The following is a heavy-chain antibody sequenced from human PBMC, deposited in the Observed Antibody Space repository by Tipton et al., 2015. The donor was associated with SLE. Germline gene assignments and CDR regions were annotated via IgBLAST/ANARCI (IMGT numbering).Heavy chain of an antibody. Sequence: TLSLTCTVSGYSISTGYYWGWIRQPPGKGLEWIGNMYQTGTTDYNPSLKSRVTISADTSKNQFSLRLTSVNAADTAVYYCARGQYKRDYWGQGTLVTVSS. CDR2: MYQTGTT. J-gene: IGHJ4*02. D-gene: IGHD1-1*01. CDR1: GYSISTGYY. V-gene: IGHV4-38-2*02. CDR3: ARGQYKRDY.